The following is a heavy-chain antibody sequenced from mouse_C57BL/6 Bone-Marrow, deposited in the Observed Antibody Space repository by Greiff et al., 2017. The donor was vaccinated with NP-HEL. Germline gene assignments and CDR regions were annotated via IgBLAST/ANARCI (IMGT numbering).Heavy chain of an antibody. CDR2: IYPGDGDT. D-gene: IGHD1-1*01. Sequence: QVQLQQSGAELVKPGASVKISCKASGYAFSSYWMNWVKQRPGKGLEWIGQIYPGDGDTNYNGKFKGKATLTADKSSSTAYMQLSSLTSEDAAVYFCARLGKLRGFDYWGQGTTLTVSS. CDR3: ARLGKLRGFDY. CDR1: GYAFSSYW. J-gene: IGHJ2*01. V-gene: IGHV1-80*01.